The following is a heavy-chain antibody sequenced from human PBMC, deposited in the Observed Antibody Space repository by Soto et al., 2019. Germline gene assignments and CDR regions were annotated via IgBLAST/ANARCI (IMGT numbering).Heavy chain of an antibody. D-gene: IGHD3-22*01. Sequence: EVQLLESGGGLVQPGGSVVLSCAASGFTFSSYGMSWVRQAPGKGLEWVSTITGSGSSTYYADSVKGRFTISRDNSNNMLFLQMNSLRAEDTAVYLCAKDRSSGDQGRVRFDPWGQGTLVIVSS. CDR3: AKDRSSGDQGRVRFDP. CDR2: ITGSGSST. V-gene: IGHV3-23*01. CDR1: GFTFSSYG. J-gene: IGHJ5*02.